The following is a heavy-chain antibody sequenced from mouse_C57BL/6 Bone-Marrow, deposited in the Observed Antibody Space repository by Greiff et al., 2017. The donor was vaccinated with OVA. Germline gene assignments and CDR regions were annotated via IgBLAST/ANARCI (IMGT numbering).Heavy chain of an antibody. CDR1: GYAFSSSW. V-gene: IGHV1-82*01. CDR2: IYPGDGDT. J-gene: IGHJ2*01. CDR3: ARLPITTVVAKDY. Sequence: QVQLQQSGPELVKPGASVKISCKASGYAFSSSWMNWVKQRPGKGLEWIGRIYPGDGDTNYNGKFKGKATLTVDKSSSTAYMELRSLTSEDSAVYYCARLPITTVVAKDYWGQGTTLTVSS. D-gene: IGHD1-1*01.